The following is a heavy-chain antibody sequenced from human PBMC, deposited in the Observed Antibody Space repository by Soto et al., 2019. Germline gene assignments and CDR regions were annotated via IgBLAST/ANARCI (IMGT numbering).Heavy chain of an antibody. CDR1: GFTFSSYD. J-gene: IGHJ3*02. V-gene: IGHV3-23*01. Sequence: EVQLLESGGGLVQPGGSLRLSCAASGFTFSSYDMSWVRQAPGKGLEYVSGISGSGGSTYYADSVKGRFTISRDNSKNTLYLQMNSLRAEDTAVYYCAKTTTLDRAFDIWGQGTMVTVSS. CDR3: AKTTTLDRAFDI. CDR2: ISGSGGST. D-gene: IGHD4-17*01.